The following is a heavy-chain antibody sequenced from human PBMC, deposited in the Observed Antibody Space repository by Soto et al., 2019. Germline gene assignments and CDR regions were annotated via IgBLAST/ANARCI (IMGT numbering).Heavy chain of an antibody. CDR3: AKGYWGSAHPSPVDH. D-gene: IGHD3-10*01. Sequence: EVHLLESGGGLVEPGGSLRLSCAASGFTFSSYAMSWVRQAPGKGLEWVSAISGSGDDTYYADSVRGRFTISRDNSKNTLYMQMNSVRVEDTAVYFCAKGYWGSAHPSPVDHWGQGTLVTVSS. J-gene: IGHJ4*02. CDR2: ISGSGDDT. CDR1: GFTFSSYA. V-gene: IGHV3-23*01.